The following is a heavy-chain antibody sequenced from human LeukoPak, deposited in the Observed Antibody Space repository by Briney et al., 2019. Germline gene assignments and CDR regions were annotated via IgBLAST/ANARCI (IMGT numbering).Heavy chain of an antibody. CDR2: FYYGGST. J-gene: IGHJ5*02. Sequence: PPQSLSLTWTVAADSISSYYWRWIRQPPGKGLEWVGSFYYGGSTNNNPSHKHRVTISVDTSKKQFALKLISVTAADTAVVYCAIHPTSMTRVTKGWFDPWGQGTLVTVSS. CDR3: AIHPTSMTRVTKGWFDP. V-gene: IGHV4-59*01. D-gene: IGHD4-17*01. CDR1: ADSISSYY.